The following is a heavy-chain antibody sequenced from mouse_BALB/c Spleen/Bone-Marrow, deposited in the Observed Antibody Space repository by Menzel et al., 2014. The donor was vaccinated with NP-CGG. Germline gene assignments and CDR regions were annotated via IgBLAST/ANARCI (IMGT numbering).Heavy chain of an antibody. J-gene: IGHJ4*01. V-gene: IGHV2-9*02. CDR3: ARVGDSDYAMDY. CDR2: IWAGGST. CDR1: GFSLTHYG. D-gene: IGHD2-13*01. Sequence: QVQLQQSGPGLVAPSQSLSITCTVPGFSLTHYGVHWVRQPPGKGLEWLGVIWAGGSTNYISAFMSRLGISKDNSKSQVFLKIHSLQTDDTAMYFCARVGDSDYAMDYWGQGTSVTVSS.